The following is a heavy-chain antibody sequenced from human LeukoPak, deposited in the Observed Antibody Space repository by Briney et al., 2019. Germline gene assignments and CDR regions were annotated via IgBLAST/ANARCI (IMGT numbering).Heavy chain of an antibody. V-gene: IGHV4-4*07. CDR1: GGFNSGYY. CDR3: ARGGSSSWYDY. Sequence: SETLSLTCTVSGGFNSGYYWSWIRRPAGKGLEWIGRIYASGSTNYNPSLKSRVTISVDTSKNQFSLKLSSVTAADTAVYYCARGGSSSWYDYWGQGTLVTVSS. J-gene: IGHJ4*02. CDR2: IYASGST. D-gene: IGHD6-13*01.